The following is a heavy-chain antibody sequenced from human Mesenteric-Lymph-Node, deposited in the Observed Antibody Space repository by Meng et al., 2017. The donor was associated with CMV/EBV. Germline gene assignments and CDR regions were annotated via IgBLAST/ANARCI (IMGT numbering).Heavy chain of an antibody. CDR2: IDRDATEI. CDR1: TVTFSSYW. V-gene: IGHV3-7*01. J-gene: IGHJ6*02. CDR3: ARTPYDFWSGGYGMDV. Sequence: GGSLRLSCVASTVTFSSYWMTWVRQAPGKGLEWVAGIDRDATEIHYLDSVKGRFTISRDNAKNSLYLQMNSLRAEDTAVYYCARTPYDFWSGGYGMDVWGQGTTVTVSS. D-gene: IGHD3-3*01.